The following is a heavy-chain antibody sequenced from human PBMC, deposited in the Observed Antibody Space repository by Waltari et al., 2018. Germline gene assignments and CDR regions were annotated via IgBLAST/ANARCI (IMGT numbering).Heavy chain of an antibody. CDR3: ARDASGYYFDY. CDR1: GYTFTRYY. CDR2: INPSGGST. V-gene: IGHV1-46*01. Sequence: QVQLVQSGAEVKMPGASVKVSCKASGYTFTRYYMHCVRQAPGQGLEWMGIINPSGGSTSYAQKFQGRVTMTRDTSTSTVYMELSSLRSEDTAVYYCARDASGYYFDYWGQGTLVTVSS. J-gene: IGHJ4*02.